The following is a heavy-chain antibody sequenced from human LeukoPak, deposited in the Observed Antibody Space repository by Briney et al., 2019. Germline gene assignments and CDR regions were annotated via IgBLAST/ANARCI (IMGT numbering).Heavy chain of an antibody. CDR2: INHSGST. CDR3: AVRRFSNRWFDP. V-gene: IGHV4-34*08. CDR1: GFTFSSYG. D-gene: IGHD2/OR15-2a*01. Sequence: GSLRLSCAASGFTFSSYGMNWVRQAPGKGLEWIGEINHSGSTNYNPSLKSRVTISVDTSKNQFSLKLSSVTAADTAVYYCAVRRFSNRWFDPWGQGTLVTVSS. J-gene: IGHJ5*02.